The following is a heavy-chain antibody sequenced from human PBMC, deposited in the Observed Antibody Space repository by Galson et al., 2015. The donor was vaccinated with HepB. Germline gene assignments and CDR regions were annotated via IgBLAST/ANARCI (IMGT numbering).Heavy chain of an antibody. D-gene: IGHD6-19*01. CDR3: ARSSGWFDY. J-gene: IGHJ5*01. V-gene: IGHV6-1*01. Sequence: CAISGDSVSSNSAAWDWIRLSPSRGLEWLGRTYYRSEWYRNYAGSVKSRITINPDTSKNQFSLQLNSVTPEDTAVYYCARSSGWFDYSGQGTLVTVSS. CDR2: TYYRSEWYR. CDR1: GDSVSSNSAA.